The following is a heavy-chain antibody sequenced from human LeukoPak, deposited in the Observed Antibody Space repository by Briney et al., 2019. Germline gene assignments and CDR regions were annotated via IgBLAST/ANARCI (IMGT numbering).Heavy chain of an antibody. Sequence: GESLKISCKGSGYRFNNYWIGWVRQMPGKGLEGMGIIYTGDSDTRYCPSFQGQVTISADKSISTAYLQRSSLKASDTAMYYCAKGSSGYGNDFDYWGQGTLVTVSS. V-gene: IGHV5-51*01. J-gene: IGHJ4*02. CDR3: AKGSSGYGNDFDY. D-gene: IGHD5-12*01. CDR1: GYRFNNYW. CDR2: IYTGDSDT.